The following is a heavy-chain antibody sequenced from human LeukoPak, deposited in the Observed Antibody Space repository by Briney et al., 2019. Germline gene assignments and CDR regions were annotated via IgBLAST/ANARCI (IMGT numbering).Heavy chain of an antibody. CDR3: ARDSGEMATTYVFDY. J-gene: IGHJ4*02. D-gene: IGHD5-24*01. CDR2: ISYDGSNK. CDR1: GFTFSSYA. Sequence: PGRSLRLSCAASGFTFSSYAMHWVRRAPGKGLEWVAVISYDGSNKYYADSVKGRFTISRDNSKNTLYLQMNSLRAEDTAVYYCARDSGEMATTYVFDYWGQGTLVTVSS. V-gene: IGHV3-30-3*01.